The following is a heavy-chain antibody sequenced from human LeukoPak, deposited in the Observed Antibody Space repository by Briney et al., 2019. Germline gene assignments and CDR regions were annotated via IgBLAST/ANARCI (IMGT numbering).Heavy chain of an antibody. CDR2: ISGSGGST. CDR1: GFTFSSYA. V-gene: IGHV3-23*01. Sequence: GGSLRLSCAASGFTFSSYAMSWVRQAPGNGLEWVSAISGSGGSTYYADSVKGRFTISRDNSKNALYLQMNSLRAEDTAVYYCAKSGSSAGLLWFGEFDYWGQGTLVTVSS. J-gene: IGHJ4*02. D-gene: IGHD3-10*01. CDR3: AKSGSSAGLLWFGEFDY.